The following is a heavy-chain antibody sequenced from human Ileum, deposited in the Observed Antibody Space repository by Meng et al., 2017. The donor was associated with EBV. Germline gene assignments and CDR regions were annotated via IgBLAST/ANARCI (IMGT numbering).Heavy chain of an antibody. D-gene: IGHD3-10*01. V-gene: IGHV4-30-4*01. CDR3: ARDGGGGSGSYYRLFES. CDR1: GGSINGGNYY. J-gene: IGHJ5*01. CDR2: IYYSGNT. Sequence: QVQLQESGPGLVKPSQTLSLTCAVSGGSINGGNYYWSWIRQPPGKGLEWIGYIYYSGNTYYNPSLKSRVTISVDTSKNQFSLNLNSVTAADTAVYYCARDGGGGSGSYYRLFESWGQGTLVTVAS.